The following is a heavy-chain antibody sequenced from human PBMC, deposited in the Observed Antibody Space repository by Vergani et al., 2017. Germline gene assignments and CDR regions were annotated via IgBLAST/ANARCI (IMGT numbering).Heavy chain of an antibody. CDR3: AGEPDXVATIRYYYYGMDV. CDR1: GGTFSSYT. V-gene: IGHV1-69*08. CDR2: IIPILGIA. D-gene: IGHD5-12*01. Sequence: QVQLVQSGAEVKKPGSSVKVSCKASGGTFSSYTISWVRQAPGQGLEWMGRIIPILGIANYAQKFQGRVTITADKSTSTAYMELSSLRSEDTAVYYCAGEPDXVATIRYYYYGMDVWGQGTTVTVSS. J-gene: IGHJ6*02.